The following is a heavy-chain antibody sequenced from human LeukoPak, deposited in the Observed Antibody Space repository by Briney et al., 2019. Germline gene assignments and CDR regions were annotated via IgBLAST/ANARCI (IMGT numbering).Heavy chain of an antibody. CDR2: ISSSSSYI. D-gene: IGHD6-19*01. J-gene: IGHJ4*02. V-gene: IGHV3-21*01. Sequence: GGSLRLSCAASGFTFSSYSMNWVRQAPGKGLEWVSSISSSSSYIYYADSVKGRFTISRDNAKDSLYLQMNSLRAEDTAVYYCARAPGSGWYDPFDYWGQGTPVTVSS. CDR1: GFTFSSYS. CDR3: ARAPGSGWYDPFDY.